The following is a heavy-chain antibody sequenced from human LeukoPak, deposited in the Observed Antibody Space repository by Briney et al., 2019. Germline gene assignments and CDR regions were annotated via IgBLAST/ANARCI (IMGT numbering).Heavy chain of an antibody. D-gene: IGHD4-17*01. Sequence: KSSETLSLTCAVSGGSISSYYWSWIRLPAAKGLEWIGHIYTSGSTNYNPSLKSRVTMSVDTSKNQFSLKVSSVTAADTAVYYCARGGDYGDLGHFDLWGRGTLVTVSS. J-gene: IGHJ2*01. CDR3: ARGGDYGDLGHFDL. CDR1: GGSISSYY. V-gene: IGHV4-4*07. CDR2: IYTSGST.